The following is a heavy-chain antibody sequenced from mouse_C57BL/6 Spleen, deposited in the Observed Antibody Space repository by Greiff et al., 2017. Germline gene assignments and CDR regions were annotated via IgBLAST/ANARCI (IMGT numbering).Heavy chain of an antibody. CDR2: IYPLSGNT. J-gene: IGHJ4*01. CDR1: GYTFTSYG. V-gene: IGHV1-81*01. CDR3: ARGGLEGDYAMGY. D-gene: IGHD2-2*01. Sequence: VQLQQSGAELARPGASVKLSCKASGYTFTSYGISWVKQRTGQGLEWIGEIYPLSGNTYYNEKFKGKATLTADKSSSTAYMELRSLTSEDSAVYLCARGGLEGDYAMGYWGQGTSVTVSS.